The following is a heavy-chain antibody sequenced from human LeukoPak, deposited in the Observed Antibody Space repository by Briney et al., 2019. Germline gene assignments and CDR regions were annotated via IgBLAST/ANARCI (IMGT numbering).Heavy chain of an antibody. D-gene: IGHD3-10*01. V-gene: IGHV3-23*01. J-gene: IGHJ4*02. CDR3: AKGPTPMVRGVIGFDY. CDR2: ISGSGGST. Sequence: LTGGSLRLSCAASGFTFSSYAMSWVRQAPGKGLEWVSAISGSGGSTYYADSVKGRFTISRDNSKNTLYLQMNSLRAEDTAVYYCAKGPTPMVRGVIGFDYWGQGTLVTVSS. CDR1: GFTFSSYA.